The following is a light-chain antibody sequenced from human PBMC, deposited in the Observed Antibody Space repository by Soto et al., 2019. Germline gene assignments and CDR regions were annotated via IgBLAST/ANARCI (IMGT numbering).Light chain of an antibody. Sequence: DIQLTQSPSFLSASVGERVTITCRASQGISSYLAWYQQKPGKAPKLLIYAASTLQSGVPSRFSGSGSGTEFTLTISSLQPEDFATYYCQQLNSYSWTFGQGTKVEIK. J-gene: IGKJ1*01. CDR1: QGISSY. CDR2: AAS. V-gene: IGKV1-9*01. CDR3: QQLNSYSWT.